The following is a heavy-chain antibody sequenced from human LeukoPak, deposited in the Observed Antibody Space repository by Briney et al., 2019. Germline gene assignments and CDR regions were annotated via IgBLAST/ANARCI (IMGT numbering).Heavy chain of an antibody. CDR1: GFTFSSYG. Sequence: GRSLRLSCAASGFTFSSYGMHWVRQAPGKGLEWVAVIWYDGSNKYYADSVKGRFTISRDNSKNTLYLQMNSLRAEDTAVYYCASKNYYDSSGYFIWGQGTLVTVSS. CDR3: ASKNYYDSSGYFI. CDR2: IWYDGSNK. D-gene: IGHD3-22*01. V-gene: IGHV3-33*01. J-gene: IGHJ4*02.